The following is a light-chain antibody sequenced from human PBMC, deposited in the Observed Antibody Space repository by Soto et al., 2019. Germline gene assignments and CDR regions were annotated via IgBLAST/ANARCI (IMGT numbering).Light chain of an antibody. J-gene: IGKJ3*01. CDR3: QKYDIAPFT. Sequence: DIQMTQSPPSLSASVGDRVTITCRASQGISNSLAWYQQKPGKVPQLLVYAASTLQSGVPSRFSGSGSGTDFTLTISRLQPADVGTYYCQKYDIAPFTFGPGTNVDIK. V-gene: IGKV1-27*01. CDR2: AAS. CDR1: QGISNS.